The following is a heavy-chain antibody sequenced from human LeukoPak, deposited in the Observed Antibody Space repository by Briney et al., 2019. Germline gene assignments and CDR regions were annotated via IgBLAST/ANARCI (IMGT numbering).Heavy chain of an antibody. J-gene: IGHJ4*02. Sequence: GGSLRLSCAASGFTFSSYAMSWVRQAPGKGLEWVSAISGSGGSTYYADSVKGRFTISRDNSKNTLYLQMNSLRAEDTAVYYCAICSGGSCYLNFGDYWGQGTLVTVSS. CDR2: ISGSGGST. D-gene: IGHD2-15*01. CDR3: AICSGGSCYLNFGDY. CDR1: GFTFSSYA. V-gene: IGHV3-23*01.